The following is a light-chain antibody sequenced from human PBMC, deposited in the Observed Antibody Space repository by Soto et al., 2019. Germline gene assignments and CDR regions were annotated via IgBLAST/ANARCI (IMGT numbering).Light chain of an antibody. CDR1: SNDVGSYNL. J-gene: IGLJ2*01. V-gene: IGLV2-23*03. CDR2: EGS. CDR3: CSFAAGGTFV. Sequence: QSVLTQPASVSGSPGQSITISCTGTSNDVGSYNLVSWYQQHPGKAPKLMIYEGSKRPSGVSNRFSGSKSDNTASLTISGLQAEDEADYYCCSFAAGGTFVFGGGTKLTVL.